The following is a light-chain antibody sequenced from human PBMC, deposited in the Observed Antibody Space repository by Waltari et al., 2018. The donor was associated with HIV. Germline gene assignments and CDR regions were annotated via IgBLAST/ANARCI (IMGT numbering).Light chain of an antibody. CDR1: NSNIGRNT. V-gene: IGLV1-44*01. J-gene: IGLJ3*02. CDR2: DDH. Sequence: QSVLTQQPSASGTPGQRVFISCSGSNSNIGRNTVHGYQHLPGTAPKLLIYDDHMRPSGVPARFSGSRSVTSASLAIGGHHSEDEAHYLCASWDDSVTGSNWVFGGGTRLTVL. CDR3: ASWDDSVTGSNWV.